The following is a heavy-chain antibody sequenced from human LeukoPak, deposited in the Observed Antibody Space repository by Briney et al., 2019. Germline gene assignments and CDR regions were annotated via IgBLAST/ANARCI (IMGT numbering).Heavy chain of an antibody. CDR1: GFTFSNYW. D-gene: IGHD2-8*01. CDR2: IHQHGNEK. Sequence: GGSLRLSCAASGFTFSNYWMSWVRQAPGKGLESVASIHQHGNEKYFVDSVRGRFTISRDNAKNSLYLQMSSLRAEDTAVYYCATLNGPLFEYWGQGTLVTVSS. J-gene: IGHJ4*02. V-gene: IGHV3-7*01. CDR3: ATLNGPLFEY.